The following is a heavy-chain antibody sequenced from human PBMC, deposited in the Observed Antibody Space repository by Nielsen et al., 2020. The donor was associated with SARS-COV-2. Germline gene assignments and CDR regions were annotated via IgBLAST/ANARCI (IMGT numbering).Heavy chain of an antibody. CDR3: AKFFANYDYGDCFDY. CDR1: GGSISSYY. Sequence: SETLSLTCTVSGGSISSYYWSWIRQPPGKGLEWIGYIYYSGSTNYNPSLKSRVTISVDTSKNQFSLKLRSVTTADTAVYYCAKFFANYDYGDCFDYWGQGTLVTVSS. D-gene: IGHD3-16*01. V-gene: IGHV4-59*01. J-gene: IGHJ4*02. CDR2: IYYSGST.